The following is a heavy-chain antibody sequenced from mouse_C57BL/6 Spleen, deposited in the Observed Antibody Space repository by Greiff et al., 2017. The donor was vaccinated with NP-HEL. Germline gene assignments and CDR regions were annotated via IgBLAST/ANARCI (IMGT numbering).Heavy chain of an antibody. CDR3: ARPSANWAWFAY. J-gene: IGHJ3*01. CDR1: GFTFTDYY. Sequence: EVHLVESGGGLVQPGGSLSLSCAASGFTFTDYYMSWVRQPPGKALEWLGFIRNKANGYTTEYSASVKGRFTISRDNSQSILYLQMNALRAEDSATYYCARPSANWAWFAYWGQGTLVTVSA. CDR2: IRNKANGYTT. D-gene: IGHD4-1*01. V-gene: IGHV7-3*01.